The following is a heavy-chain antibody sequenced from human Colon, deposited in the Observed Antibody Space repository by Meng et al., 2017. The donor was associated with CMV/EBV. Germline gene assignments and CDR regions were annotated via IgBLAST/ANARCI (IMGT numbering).Heavy chain of an antibody. CDR3: AADHLKYQELYADHYYYAMDV. V-gene: IGHV1-58*01. CDR1: GFTFDNSV. J-gene: IGHJ6*02. D-gene: IGHD2-2*02. Sequence: SVKVSCKASGFTFDNSVVQWVRQARGQHLEWMGWIVVDSGNTHYAPQFQERVTITRDRSTGTAYLEVGGLRSGDTAVYICAADHLKYQELYADHYYYAMDVWGQGTTVTVSS. CDR2: IVVDSGNT.